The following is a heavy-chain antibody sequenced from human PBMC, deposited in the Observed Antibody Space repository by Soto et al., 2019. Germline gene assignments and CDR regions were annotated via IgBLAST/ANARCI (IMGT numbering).Heavy chain of an antibody. CDR1: GFSVGDNY. CDR3: ARSSGRRHVFTFDYGLDV. V-gene: IGHV3-11*06. CDR2: SSGRGGYT. J-gene: IGHJ6*02. D-gene: IGHD3-16*01. Sequence: QVQLVESGGGLVEPGGSLRLSCAASGFSVGDNYRTWIRQAPGKGLEWLSYSSGRGGYTNYADSVKGRFTISRDNAKNSLFLQLDSLRAEDTAVYFCARSSGRRHVFTFDYGLDVWGQGTTVTVSS.